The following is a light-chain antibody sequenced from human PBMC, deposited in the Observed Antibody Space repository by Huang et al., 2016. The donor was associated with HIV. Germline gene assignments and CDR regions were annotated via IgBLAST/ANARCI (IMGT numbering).Light chain of an antibody. J-gene: IGKJ2*01. CDR2: WAS. CDR3: QQYYTNHYT. V-gene: IGKV4-1*01. Sequence: DIVMTQSPDSLTLSLGARAAIKCKSSQDLFYNSTEKNYLAWYQQNPGQPPKLLIYWASTRDSVVPARFSGSGSRTDFTLTINGLQSDDTAVYYCQQYYTNHYTFGQGTKLEIK. CDR1: QDLFYNSTEKNY.